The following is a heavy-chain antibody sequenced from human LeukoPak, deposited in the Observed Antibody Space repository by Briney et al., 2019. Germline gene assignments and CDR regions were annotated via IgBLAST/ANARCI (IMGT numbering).Heavy chain of an antibody. D-gene: IGHD3-22*01. J-gene: IGHJ4*02. CDR2: IIPTFGTA. V-gene: IGHV1-69*05. Sequence: SVKVSCKASGYTFTSYAMSWVRQAPGQGLEWMGGIIPTFGTANYAQKFQGRVTITTDESTSTAYMELSSLRSEDTAVYYCATSYYYDSSGYSLFDYWGQGTLVTVSS. CDR3: ATSYYYDSSGYSLFDY. CDR1: GYTFTSYA.